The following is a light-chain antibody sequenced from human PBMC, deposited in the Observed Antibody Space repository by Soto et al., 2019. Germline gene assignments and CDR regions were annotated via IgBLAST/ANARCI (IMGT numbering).Light chain of an antibody. V-gene: IGKV1-27*01. CDR1: QDIRHY. CDR2: AAS. J-gene: IGKJ4*01. CDR3: QKHNSVPLT. Sequence: DVQMTQSPSSLSASVEDRDTLTCRASQDIRHYLAWYQQRPGKVPKLLIYAASTLQSGVPSRFSGSGSGTDFTLTISSLQPEDVATYYCQKHNSVPLTFGGGTKVDIK.